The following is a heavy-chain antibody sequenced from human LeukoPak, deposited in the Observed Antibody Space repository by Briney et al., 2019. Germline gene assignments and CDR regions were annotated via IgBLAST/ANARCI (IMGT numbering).Heavy chain of an antibody. D-gene: IGHD1-7*01. CDR1: GFTFSSYA. J-gene: IGHJ4*02. CDR2: ISYDGSNK. V-gene: IGHV3-30-3*01. Sequence: GGSLRLSCAASGFTFSSYAMHWVRQAPGKGLEWVAVISYDGSNKYYADSVKGRFTISRDNSKNTLYLQMNSLRAEDTAVYYCARASITETTSHWGQGTLVTVTS. CDR3: ARASITETTSH.